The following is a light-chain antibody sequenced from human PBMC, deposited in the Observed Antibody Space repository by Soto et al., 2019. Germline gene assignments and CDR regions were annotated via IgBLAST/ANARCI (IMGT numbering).Light chain of an antibody. CDR3: QQYGDSPET. Sequence: IVLTQSPGTLSLSPGEGATLSCRASQNVRGDSLVWYQHKPGQAPRVLIYGASTRATGVPARFSGSGSGTDFTLTITRLEPEDCAMYYCQQYGDSPETFGQGTKVDIK. CDR2: GAS. V-gene: IGKV3-20*01. CDR1: QNVRGDS. J-gene: IGKJ1*01.